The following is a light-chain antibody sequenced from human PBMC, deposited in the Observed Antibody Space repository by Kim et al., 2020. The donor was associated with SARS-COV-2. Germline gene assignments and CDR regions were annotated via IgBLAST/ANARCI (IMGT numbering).Light chain of an antibody. J-gene: IGKJ4*01. V-gene: IGKV1-39*01. Sequence: ASVGARVTITCRASQTVGNYLNWYHQKAGKAPQILIYSASNLQSGVPSRFSGSGSGTDFTLTISSVQLEDFATYYCQQTSSVPLTFGGGTKVDIK. CDR2: SAS. CDR3: QQTSSVPLT. CDR1: QTVGNY.